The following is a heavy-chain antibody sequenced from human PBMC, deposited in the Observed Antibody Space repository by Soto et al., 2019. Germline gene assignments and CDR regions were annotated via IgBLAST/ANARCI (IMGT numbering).Heavy chain of an antibody. D-gene: IGHD5-18*01. J-gene: IGHJ4*02. CDR1: GYTFTSYG. Sequence: QVQLVQSGAEVKKPGASVKVSCKASGYTFTSYGISWVRQSPGQGHEWMGWISAHNGNTKYAQKLQGRVTMTTDTSTNTAYMEVRRLRSDDTAVYYCARDTARALPKAWGQGTLVTVSS. CDR2: ISAHNGNT. CDR3: ARDTARALPKA. V-gene: IGHV1-18*01.